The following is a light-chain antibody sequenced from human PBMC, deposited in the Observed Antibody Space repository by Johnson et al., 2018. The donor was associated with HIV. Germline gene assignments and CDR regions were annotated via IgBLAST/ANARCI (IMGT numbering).Light chain of an antibody. J-gene: IGLJ1*01. V-gene: IGLV1-51*01. Sequence: QSVLTQPPSVSAAPGQKVTISCSGSSSNIGNNYVSWYQQLPGTAPKLLIYDNNKRPSGILDRFSGSKSGTSATLGITGLQTGDEADYYCGTWDSSLSAHYGFGTGTKVTVL. CDR2: DNN. CDR1: SSNIGNNY. CDR3: GTWDSSLSAHYG.